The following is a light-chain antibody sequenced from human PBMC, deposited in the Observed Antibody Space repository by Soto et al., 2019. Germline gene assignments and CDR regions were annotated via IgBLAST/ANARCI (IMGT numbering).Light chain of an antibody. Sequence: EIVLTQSPATLSLSPGERATLSCRASQSVSGFLAWFQQKPGQAPRLLIYDASNRATGIPARFSGSGSGTDFTLTISRLEPEDFAVYYCQQYGTSPTWTFGQGTKVDIK. CDR2: DAS. J-gene: IGKJ1*01. CDR3: QQYGTSPTWT. CDR1: QSVSGF. V-gene: IGKV3-11*01.